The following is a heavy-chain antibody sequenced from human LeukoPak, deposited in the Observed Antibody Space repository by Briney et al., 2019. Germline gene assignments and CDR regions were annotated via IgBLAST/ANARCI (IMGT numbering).Heavy chain of an antibody. CDR2: IIPIFGTA. Sequence: GASVKVSCKASGYTFTSYGISWVRQAPGQGLEWMGGIIPIFGTANYAQKFQGRVTITADESTSTAYMELSSLRSEDTAVYYCAGTYDSSGYPRGYWFDPWGQGTLVTVSS. CDR3: AGTYDSSGYPRGYWFDP. J-gene: IGHJ5*02. CDR1: GYTFTSYG. D-gene: IGHD3-22*01. V-gene: IGHV1-69*13.